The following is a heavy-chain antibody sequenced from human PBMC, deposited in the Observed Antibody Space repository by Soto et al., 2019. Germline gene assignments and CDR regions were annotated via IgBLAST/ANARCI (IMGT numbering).Heavy chain of an antibody. CDR1: GFIFSHYW. CDR2: ISNDGSIT. D-gene: IGHD1-1*01. Sequence: GGSLRLSCEASGFIFSHYWMHWVRQTPGTGLVWVSHISNDGSITHYADSVKGRFTISRDNAKNILYLQMNSLRAEDTAVYYCAKDLTWNQADYWGQGALVTV. V-gene: IGHV3-74*01. J-gene: IGHJ4*02. CDR3: AKDLTWNQADY.